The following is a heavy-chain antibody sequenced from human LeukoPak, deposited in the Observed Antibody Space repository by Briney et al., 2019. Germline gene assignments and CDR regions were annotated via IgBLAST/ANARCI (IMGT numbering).Heavy chain of an antibody. CDR2: IYHSGST. Sequence: SETLSLTCTVSGGSISSSSYYWGWIRQPPGKGLEWIGSIYHSGSTYYNPSLKSRVTISVDTSKNQFSLKLSSVTAADTAVYYCARDGAQYSSSFLDYWGQGTLVTVSS. V-gene: IGHV4-39*07. CDR3: ARDGAQYSSSFLDY. CDR1: GGSISSSSYY. D-gene: IGHD6-6*01. J-gene: IGHJ4*02.